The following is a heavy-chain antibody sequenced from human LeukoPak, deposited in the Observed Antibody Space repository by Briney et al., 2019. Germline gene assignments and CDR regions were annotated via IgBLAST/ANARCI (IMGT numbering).Heavy chain of an antibody. CDR3: ARGAYYDFWSGYYSGDAFDI. Sequence: ASVNVSCKASGGTFSSYAISWVRQAPGQGLEWMGGIIPIFGTANYAQKFQGRVTITADKSTSTAYMELSSLRSEDTAVYYCARGAYYDFWSGYYSGDAFDIWGQGTMVTVSS. J-gene: IGHJ3*02. CDR2: IIPIFGTA. D-gene: IGHD3-3*01. CDR1: GGTFSSYA. V-gene: IGHV1-69*06.